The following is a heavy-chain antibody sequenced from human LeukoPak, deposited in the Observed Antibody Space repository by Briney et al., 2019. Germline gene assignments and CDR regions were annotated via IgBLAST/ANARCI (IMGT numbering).Heavy chain of an antibody. J-gene: IGHJ4*02. CDR3: ARWGYSSSPGDY. CDR1: GFSFSSYN. CDR2: IRGSGGGT. D-gene: IGHD6-6*01. Sequence: GGSLRLSCAASGFSFSSYNMNWVRQAPGKGLEWVSAIRGSGGGTKYGDSVKGRFTISRDNAKNTLYLQMNSLRAEDTAVYYCARWGYSSSPGDYWGQGTLVTVSS. V-gene: IGHV3-23*01.